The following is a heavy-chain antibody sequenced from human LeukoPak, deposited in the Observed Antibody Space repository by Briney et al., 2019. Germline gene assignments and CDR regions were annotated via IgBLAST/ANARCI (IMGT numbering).Heavy chain of an antibody. CDR3: ARSPQIYYDILTGYDY. D-gene: IGHD3-9*01. CDR2: ISAYNGNT. CDR1: GYTFTSYG. J-gene: IGHJ4*02. V-gene: IGHV1-18*01. Sequence: GASVKVSCKASGYTFTSYGISWVRQAPGQGLEWMGWISAYNGNTNYAQKLQGRVTMTTDTSTSTAYMELGSLRSDDTAVYYCARSPQIYYDILTGYDYWGQGTLVTVSS.